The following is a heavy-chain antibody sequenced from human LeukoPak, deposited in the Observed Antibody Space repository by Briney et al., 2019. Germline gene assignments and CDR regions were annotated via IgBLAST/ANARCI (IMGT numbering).Heavy chain of an antibody. Sequence: GGSLRLSCAASGFTFSSYWMSWVRQAPGKGLEWVANIKQDGSEKYYVDSVKGRFTISRDNAKNSLYLQMNSLRAEDTAVYYCASLQTDPTVVNGFWGQGTLVTVSS. CDR2: IKQDGSEK. CDR3: ASLQTDPTVVNGF. D-gene: IGHD4-11*01. V-gene: IGHV3-7*01. CDR1: GFTFSSYW. J-gene: IGHJ4*02.